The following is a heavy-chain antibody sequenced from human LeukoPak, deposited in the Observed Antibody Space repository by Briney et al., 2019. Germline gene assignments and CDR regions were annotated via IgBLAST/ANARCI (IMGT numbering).Heavy chain of an antibody. V-gene: IGHV3-48*04. CDR3: AKRGVVIRVILVGFHKEAYYFDS. J-gene: IGHJ4*02. CDR2: ISRSSDTI. D-gene: IGHD3-22*01. Sequence: GGSLRLSCAASGFTFRSYSFNWVRQAPGKGLEWVSYISRSSDTIYYADSVKGRFTISRDDAKNSLYLQMNSLRAEDTAVYFCAKRGVVIRVILVGFHKEAYYFDSWGQGALVTVSS. CDR1: GFTFRSYS.